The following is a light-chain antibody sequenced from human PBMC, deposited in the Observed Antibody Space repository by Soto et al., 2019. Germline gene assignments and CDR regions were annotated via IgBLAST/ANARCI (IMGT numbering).Light chain of an antibody. CDR2: DAS. Sequence: DGQLTQSPSFLSASVGDRVTITCRASQSISSWLAWYQQKPGKAPKLLIYDASSLESGVPSRFSGSGSGTEFTLTISSLQPDDFATYYCQQYNSYSWTFGQGTKVDIK. J-gene: IGKJ1*01. CDR3: QQYNSYSWT. CDR1: QSISSW. V-gene: IGKV1-5*01.